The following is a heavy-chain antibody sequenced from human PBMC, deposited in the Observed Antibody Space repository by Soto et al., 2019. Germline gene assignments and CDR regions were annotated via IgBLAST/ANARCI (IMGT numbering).Heavy chain of an antibody. CDR1: GGSISSGVYY. J-gene: IGHJ4*02. CDR3: ARGAKGAGRFDY. V-gene: IGHV4-31*03. Sequence: QVQLQESGPGLVKPSQTLSLTCTVSGGSISSGVYYWSWIRQHPGKGLEWIGYIYYSGSTYYNPSLKSRVTISVDTSKNQFSLKLSSVTAADTAVYYCARGAKGAGRFDYWGQGTLVTVSS. CDR2: IYYSGST. D-gene: IGHD6-19*01.